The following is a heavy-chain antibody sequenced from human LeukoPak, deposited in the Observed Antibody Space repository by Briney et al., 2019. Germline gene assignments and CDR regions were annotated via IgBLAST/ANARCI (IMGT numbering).Heavy chain of an antibody. D-gene: IGHD3-10*01. CDR1: GGSISSYY. Sequence: SETLSLTCTVSGGSISSYYWSWIRQPPGKGLEWIGYIYYSGSTNYNPSLKSRVTISVDTSKNQFSLKLSSVTAADTAVYYCARSPRPGLVRGVNWFDPWGQGTLVTVSS. CDR2: IYYSGST. V-gene: IGHV4-59*01. CDR3: ARSPRPGLVRGVNWFDP. J-gene: IGHJ5*02.